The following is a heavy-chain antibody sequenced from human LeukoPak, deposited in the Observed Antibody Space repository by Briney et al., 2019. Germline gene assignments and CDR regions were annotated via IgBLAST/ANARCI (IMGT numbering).Heavy chain of an antibody. CDR3: ARADCSSSTCYLRRSWFDP. CDR1: GFTLSNYD. CDR2: ISGSSRYI. J-gene: IGHJ5*02. V-gene: IGHV3-21*01. D-gene: IGHD2-2*01. Sequence: KPGGSLRLSCAASGFTLSNYDMNWVRQAPGKGLEWVSSISGSSRYIYYKDSVRGRFTISRDDAKNSLYLEMNSLRAEDTAVYYCARADCSSSTCYLRRSWFDPWGQATLVTVSS.